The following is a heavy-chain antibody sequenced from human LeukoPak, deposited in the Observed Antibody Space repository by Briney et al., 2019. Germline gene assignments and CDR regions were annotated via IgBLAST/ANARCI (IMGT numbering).Heavy chain of an antibody. CDR1: GFTFSSYA. CDR3: AKDSSDFWSGYCLDY. CDR2: ISGSGGST. D-gene: IGHD3-3*01. Sequence: GGSLRLSCAASGFTFSSYAMSWVRQTPGKGLEWVSAISGSGGSTYYADSVKGRFTISRDNSKNTLYLQMNSLRAEDTAVYYCAKDSSDFWSGYCLDYWGQGTLVTVSS. V-gene: IGHV3-23*01. J-gene: IGHJ4*02.